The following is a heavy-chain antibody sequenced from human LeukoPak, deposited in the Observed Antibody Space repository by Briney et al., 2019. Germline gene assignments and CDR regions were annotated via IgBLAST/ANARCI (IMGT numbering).Heavy chain of an antibody. CDR3: ASTLKRDY. V-gene: IGHV3-74*01. D-gene: IGHD4/OR15-4a*01. CDR2: ISSDGSRV. CDR1: GFTFSDYW. Sequence: GGSLRLSCAASGFTFSDYWMHWVRQAPGKGLVWVSRISSDGSRVTYADSVKGRFTISRDNAKNALYLQMNSLRAGDTALYYCASTLKRDYWGQGTLVTVSS. J-gene: IGHJ4*02.